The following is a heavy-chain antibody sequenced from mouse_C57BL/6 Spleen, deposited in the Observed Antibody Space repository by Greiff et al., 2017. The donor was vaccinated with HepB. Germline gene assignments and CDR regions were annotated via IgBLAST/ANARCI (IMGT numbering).Heavy chain of an antibody. D-gene: IGHD2-3*01. V-gene: IGHV5-6*01. J-gene: IGHJ2*01. CDR1: GFTFSSYG. CDR3: ARHGYDGYPDY. Sequence: EVKLMESGGDLVKPGGSLKLSCAASGFTFSSYGMSWVRQTPDKRLEWVATISSGGSYTYYPDSVKGRFTISRDNAKNTLYLQMSSLKSEDTAMYYCARHGYDGYPDYWGQRTTLTVSS. CDR2: ISSGGSYT.